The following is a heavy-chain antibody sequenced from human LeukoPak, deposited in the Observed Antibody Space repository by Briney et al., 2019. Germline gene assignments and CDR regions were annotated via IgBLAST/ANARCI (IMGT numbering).Heavy chain of an antibody. CDR3: ARRLTQYDCFDP. V-gene: IGHV6-1*01. CDR1: GDSVSSNSVT. J-gene: IGHJ5*02. CDR2: TYYRSTWYN. Sequence: SQTLSLTCAISGDSVSSNSVTWNWIRQSPSRGLEWLGRTYYRSTWYNDYAVSVRGRITVNPDTSKNQFSLHLNSVTPEDTVVYYYARRLTQYDCFDPWGQGILVTVSS. D-gene: IGHD2-2*01.